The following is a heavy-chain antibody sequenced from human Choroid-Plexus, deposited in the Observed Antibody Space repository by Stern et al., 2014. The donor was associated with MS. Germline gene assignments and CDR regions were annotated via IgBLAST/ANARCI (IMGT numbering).Heavy chain of an antibody. CDR3: AGDQRGISFFGVGSDYYYLGMDV. D-gene: IGHD3-3*01. CDR2: VNPNTGGT. V-gene: IGHV1-2*02. Sequence: DQLVESGAEVMKPGASLKLSCTTSGYIFTGYYIHWVRQPPGQGLEWMAWVNPNTGGTKDVQDVQGRVTMGRETASSTAYGELSRLTSDDTAVYYGAGDQRGISFFGVGSDYYYLGMDVWGQGTMVTVSS. J-gene: IGHJ6*02. CDR1: GYIFTGYY.